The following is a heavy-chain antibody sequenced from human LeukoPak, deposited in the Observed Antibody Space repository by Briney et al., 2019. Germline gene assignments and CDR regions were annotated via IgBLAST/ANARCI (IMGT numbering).Heavy chain of an antibody. CDR2: ISYDGSDK. J-gene: IGHJ4*02. CDR3: ARDVGGGDTFDY. V-gene: IGHV3-30*04. D-gene: IGHD2-21*02. Sequence: GGTLRLPCAASGFTFSLYTMHWVRQAPGKGLEWVAVISYDGSDKYYADSVKGRFTISRDNFKNTLFLQMNSLRAEDTAVYFCARDVGGGDTFDYWGQGTLVTVSS. CDR1: GFTFSLYT.